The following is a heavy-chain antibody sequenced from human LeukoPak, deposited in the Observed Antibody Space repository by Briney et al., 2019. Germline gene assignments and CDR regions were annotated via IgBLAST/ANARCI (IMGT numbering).Heavy chain of an antibody. CDR1: GGSINSGNYY. J-gene: IGHJ4*02. D-gene: IGHD5-18*01. CDR2: IHHGGTT. CDR3: ARGDSYGSFDY. Sequence: SQTLSLTCTVSGGSINSGNYYRGWIRQHPEKGLEWIANIHHGGTTYYNPSLKSRVTISIDTSKKEFSLMLTSVTAADPAVYYCARGDSYGSFDYWGQGILVTVSS. V-gene: IGHV4-31*03.